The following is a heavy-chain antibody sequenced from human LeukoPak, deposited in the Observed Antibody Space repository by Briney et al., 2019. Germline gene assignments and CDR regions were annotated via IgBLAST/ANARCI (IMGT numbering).Heavy chain of an antibody. CDR2: INPNSGGT. D-gene: IGHD6-13*01. Sequence: PRASVKVSCKASGYSFTGYYMHWVRQAPGQGLEWMGWINPNSGGTNYAQKFQGRVTTTRDTSISTAYMELSRLRSDDTAAYYCARATDSSSWYDYWGQGTLVTVSS. V-gene: IGHV1-2*02. CDR1: GYSFTGYY. J-gene: IGHJ4*02. CDR3: ARATDSSSWYDY.